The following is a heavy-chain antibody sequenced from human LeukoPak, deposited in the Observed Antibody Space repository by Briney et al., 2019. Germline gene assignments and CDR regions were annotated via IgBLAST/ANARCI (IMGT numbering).Heavy chain of an antibody. V-gene: IGHV3-21*01. CDR3: ARAPAGYGDYAPD. CDR1: GFTFSSYS. Sequence: GGSLRLSCAASGFTFSSYSMNWVRQAPGKGLEWVSSISSSSSYIYYADSVEGRFTISRDNAKNSLYLQMNSLRAEDTAVYYCARAPAGYGDYAPDWGQGTLVTVSS. D-gene: IGHD4-17*01. CDR2: ISSSSSYI. J-gene: IGHJ4*02.